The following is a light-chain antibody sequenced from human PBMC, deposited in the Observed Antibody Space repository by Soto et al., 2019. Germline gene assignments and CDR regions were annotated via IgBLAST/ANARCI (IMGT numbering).Light chain of an antibody. J-gene: IGKJ2*01. CDR3: QQYDSTPLYT. CDR1: QSVRSSF. V-gene: IGKV3-20*01. CDR2: GAT. Sequence: EIVLTQSPGTLSLSPGERATLSCRASQSVRSSFLAWYRQKPGQAPRLLIYGATSRSTGIPDRFSGSGSWTDFTLTISRLEPEDFAVYYCQQYDSTPLYTFGQGTKLEIK.